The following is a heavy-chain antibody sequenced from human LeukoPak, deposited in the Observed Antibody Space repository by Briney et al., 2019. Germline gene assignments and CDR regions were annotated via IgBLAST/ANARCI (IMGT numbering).Heavy chain of an antibody. CDR2: IYHSGST. J-gene: IGHJ6*02. V-gene: IGHV4-4*02. D-gene: IGHD3-22*01. Sequence: PSETLSLTCAVSGGSISSSNWWSWVRQPPGKGLEWIGEIYHSGSTNYNPSLKSRVTISVDKSKNQFSLKLSSVTAADTAVYYCARSIVVVTYYYYGMDVWGQGTTVTVSS. CDR1: GGSISSSNW. CDR3: ARSIVVVTYYYYGMDV.